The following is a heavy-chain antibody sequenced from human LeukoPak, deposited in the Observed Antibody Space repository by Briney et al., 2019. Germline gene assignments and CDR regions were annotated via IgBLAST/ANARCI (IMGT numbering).Heavy chain of an antibody. CDR1: GFTFNSYS. CDR3: AKDIGQWELLEYAFDI. CDR2: ISDDETYK. J-gene: IGHJ3*02. D-gene: IGHD1-26*01. Sequence: GGSLRLSCAASGFTFNSYSMHWVRQAPGKGLEWVTAISDDETYKFYADSVKGRFTISRDNSKNSLYLQMNSLRAEDTALYYCAKDIGQWELLEYAFDIWGQGTMVTVSS. V-gene: IGHV3-30-3*01.